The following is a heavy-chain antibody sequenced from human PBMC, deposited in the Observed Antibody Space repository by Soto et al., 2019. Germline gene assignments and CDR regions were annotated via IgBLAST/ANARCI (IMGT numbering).Heavy chain of an antibody. V-gene: IGHV1-18*01. J-gene: IGHJ4*02. CDR3: ARDRAVGLVDY. CDR1: GYTFTSYG. CDR2: ISAYNGNT. Sequence: QVQLVQSGAEVKKPGASVKVSCKASGYTFTSYGISWVRQAPGQGLEWMGWISAYNGNTKYAQKHQRRVTLTTDTSTSTAYMELRCLTSDDTAVYYCARDRAVGLVDYWGQGTLVTVSS. D-gene: IGHD6-19*01.